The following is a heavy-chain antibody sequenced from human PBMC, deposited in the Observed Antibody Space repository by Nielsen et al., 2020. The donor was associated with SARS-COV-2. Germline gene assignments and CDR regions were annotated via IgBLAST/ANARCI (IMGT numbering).Heavy chain of an antibody. D-gene: IGHD1-26*01. Sequence: GESPKISCAASGFTFSSYAMHWVRQAPGKGLEWVAVISYDGSNKYYADSVKGRFTISRDNSKNTLYLQMNSLRAEDTAVYYCARSYSGSYFSYFDYWGQGTLVTVSS. CDR2: ISYDGSNK. CDR3: ARSYSGSYFSYFDY. J-gene: IGHJ4*02. CDR1: GFTFSSYA. V-gene: IGHV3-30-3*01.